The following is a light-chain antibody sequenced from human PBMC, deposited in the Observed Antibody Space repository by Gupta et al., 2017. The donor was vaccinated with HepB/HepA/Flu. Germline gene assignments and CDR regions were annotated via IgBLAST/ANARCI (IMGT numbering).Light chain of an antibody. Sequence: EIVLTQSPGTLSLSPGERATLSCRASHSVSSSYLAWYQQKPGQAPRLLIYDASSRATGIPDRFSGSGYGTDFTLTISRLEPEDLAVYYCQQYGSSPLYTFGQGTKMEIK. CDR1: HSVSSSY. CDR3: QQYGSSPLYT. CDR2: DAS. J-gene: IGKJ2*01. V-gene: IGKV3-20*01.